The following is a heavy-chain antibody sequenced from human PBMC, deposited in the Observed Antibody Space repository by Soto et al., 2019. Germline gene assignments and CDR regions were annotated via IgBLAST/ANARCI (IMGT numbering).Heavy chain of an antibody. J-gene: IGHJ4*02. D-gene: IGHD5-12*01. Sequence: PGEYLKISCKASGYNFTSHWIGWVRQMPGKGLEWMGIIYPGDSDIRYSPSFQGQVTISADKSITTAYLQWSGLKASDTAIYYCVRQNKWLQFWHNFDYWGQGILVTVSS. CDR3: VRQNKWLQFWHNFDY. V-gene: IGHV5-51*01. CDR1: GYNFTSHW. CDR2: IYPGDSDI.